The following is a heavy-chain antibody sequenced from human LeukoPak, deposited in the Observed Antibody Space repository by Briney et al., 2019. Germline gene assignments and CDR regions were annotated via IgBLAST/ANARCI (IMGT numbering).Heavy chain of an antibody. CDR1: GLTFSSYW. J-gene: IGHJ5*02. V-gene: IGHV3-7*01. CDR2: IKQAGSEK. CDR3: ARGVRLLWFGESRQNWFDP. Sequence: GGSLRLSCAASGLTFSSYWMSWVRQAPGKGLEWVANIKQAGSEKYYVDSVKGRFTIYRDNAKNSLYLQMNSLRAEDTAVYYCARGVRLLWFGESRQNWFDPWGQGTLVTVSS. D-gene: IGHD3-10*01.